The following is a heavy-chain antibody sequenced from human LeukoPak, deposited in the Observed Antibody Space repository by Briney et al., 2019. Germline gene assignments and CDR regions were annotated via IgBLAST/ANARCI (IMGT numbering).Heavy chain of an antibody. Sequence: ASVKVSCKASGYTFTSYAMNWVRQAPGQRLEWMGWINAGNGNTKYSQKFQGRVTITRDTSASTAYMELSSLRSEDTAVYYCARLCSSTSCPLDYWGQGTLVTVSS. V-gene: IGHV1-3*01. J-gene: IGHJ4*02. CDR1: GYTFTSYA. CDR2: INAGNGNT. D-gene: IGHD2-2*01. CDR3: ARLCSSTSCPLDY.